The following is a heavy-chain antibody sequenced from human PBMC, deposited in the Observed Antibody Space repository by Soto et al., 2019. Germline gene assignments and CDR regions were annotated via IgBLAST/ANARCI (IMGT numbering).Heavy chain of an antibody. V-gene: IGHV3-23*01. D-gene: IGHD1-20*01. CDR1: GFTFSSFV. CDR3: VRRAITATTKLGAFDV. CDR2: ISPGADVS. J-gene: IGHJ3*01. Sequence: EVQLLESGGGLVQPGGSLRLSCAASGFTFSSFVMNWVRQAPGKGLEWVSTISPGADVSHYTDSVKGRFTISRDNSRRTLHLQMDSLRVEDAAVYLCVRRAITATTKLGAFDVWGQGTAVTVSS.